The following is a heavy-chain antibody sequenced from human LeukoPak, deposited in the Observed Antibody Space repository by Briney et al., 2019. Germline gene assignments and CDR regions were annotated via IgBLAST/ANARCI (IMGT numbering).Heavy chain of an antibody. CDR3: ARTTPWNDRSAAYFDY. Sequence: KSSETLSLTCTVSGGSVSSGSYYWSWIRQPPGKGLEWIGYIYYSGSTNYNPSLKSRVTISVDTSKNQFSLKLSSVTAADTAVYHCARTTPWNDRSAAYFDYWGQGTLVTVSS. J-gene: IGHJ4*02. V-gene: IGHV4-61*01. CDR2: IYYSGST. D-gene: IGHD1-1*01. CDR1: GGSVSSGSYY.